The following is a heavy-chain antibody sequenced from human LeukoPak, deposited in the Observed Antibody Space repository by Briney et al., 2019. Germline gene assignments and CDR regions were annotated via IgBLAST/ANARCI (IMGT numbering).Heavy chain of an antibody. Sequence: GRSLRLSCAASGFTFSSYAMHWVRQAPGKGLEYVSAISSNGGSTYYANSVKGKFTISRDNSKNTLYLQMGSLRAEDMAVYYCARGDFWSGHSFDYWGQGTLVTVSS. CDR3: ARGDFWSGHSFDY. V-gene: IGHV3-64*01. CDR1: GFTFSSYA. J-gene: IGHJ4*02. CDR2: ISSNGGST. D-gene: IGHD3-3*01.